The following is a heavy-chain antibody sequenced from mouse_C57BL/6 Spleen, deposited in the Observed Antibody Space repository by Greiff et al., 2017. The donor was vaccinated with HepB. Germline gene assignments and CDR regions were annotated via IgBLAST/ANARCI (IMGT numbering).Heavy chain of an antibody. CDR3: ARDKITPAGFAY. V-gene: IGHV3-6*01. D-gene: IGHD2-4*01. Sequence: DVQLVESGPGLVKPSQSLSLTCSVTGYSITSGYYWNWIRQFPGNKLEWMGYISYDGSNNYNPSLKNRISITRDTSKNQFFLKLNSVTTEDTATYYCARDKITPAGFAYWGQGTLVTVSA. CDR2: ISYDGSN. CDR1: GYSITSGYY. J-gene: IGHJ3*01.